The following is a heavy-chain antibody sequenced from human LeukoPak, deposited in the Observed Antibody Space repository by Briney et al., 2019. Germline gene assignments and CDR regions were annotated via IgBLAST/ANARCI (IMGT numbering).Heavy chain of an antibody. CDR3: ARDYSNSGSYSRHFDY. J-gene: IGHJ4*02. Sequence: GGSLRLSCAASGFTFSSYAMSWVRQAPGKGLEWVSAISDSGGSTYYADSVKGRFTISRDNSKNTLYLQMNSLRAEDTAVYYCARDYSNSGSYSRHFDYWGQGTLVTVSS. V-gene: IGHV3-23*01. CDR2: ISDSGGST. D-gene: IGHD1-26*01. CDR1: GFTFSSYA.